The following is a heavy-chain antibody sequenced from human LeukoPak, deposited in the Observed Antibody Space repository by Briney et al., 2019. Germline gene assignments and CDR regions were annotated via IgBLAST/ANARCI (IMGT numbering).Heavy chain of an antibody. Sequence: ASVKVSCKASGYTFTGYYVHWVRQAPGQGLEWMGWINPNSGGTNYAQKFQGRVTMTRDTSISTAYMELSRLRSDDTAVYYCARDHGMATIIYFDYWGQGTLVTVSS. CDR3: ARDHGMATIIYFDY. V-gene: IGHV1-2*02. D-gene: IGHD5-24*01. CDR1: GYTFTGYY. J-gene: IGHJ4*02. CDR2: INPNSGGT.